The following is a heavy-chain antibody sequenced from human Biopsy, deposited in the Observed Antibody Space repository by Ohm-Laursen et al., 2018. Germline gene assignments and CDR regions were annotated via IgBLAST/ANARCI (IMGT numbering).Heavy chain of an antibody. CDR2: MNPNSGNT. Sequence: GSSVKVSCKASGYTFTNYNVNWVRQATGQGLEWMGWMNPNSGNTGYAQKFQGRVTMTRNTSISTAYMELSSLTSVDTAVYYCARDFNYDGGGSFNFDYWGQGALVTVFS. CDR1: GYTFTNYN. V-gene: IGHV1-8*01. CDR3: ARDFNYDGGGSFNFDY. D-gene: IGHD3-22*01. J-gene: IGHJ4*02.